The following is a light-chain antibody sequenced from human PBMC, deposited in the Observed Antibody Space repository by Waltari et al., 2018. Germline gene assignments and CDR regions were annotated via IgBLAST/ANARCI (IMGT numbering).Light chain of an antibody. J-gene: IGLJ3*02. Sequence: QLVLTQSPSASASLGASVKLTCTLSSGHSTNVIAWLQKRPERGPRYLMKVNRDGSHNKGDEIPDRFAGSSAGAEHYLTISSLQSEDEADYYCQTGGHGTWVFGGGTKLTVL. CDR1: SGHSTNV. CDR2: VNRDGSH. CDR3: QTGGHGTWV. V-gene: IGLV4-69*01.